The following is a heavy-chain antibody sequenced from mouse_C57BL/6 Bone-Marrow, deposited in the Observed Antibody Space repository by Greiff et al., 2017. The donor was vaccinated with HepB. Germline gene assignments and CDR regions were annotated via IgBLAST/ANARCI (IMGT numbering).Heavy chain of an antibody. D-gene: IGHD1-1*01. CDR1: GYTFTSYW. V-gene: IGHV1-69*01. CDR2: IDPSDSYT. J-gene: IGHJ2*01. Sequence: VQLQQPGAELVMPGASVKLSCKASGYTFTSYWMHWVKQRPGQGLEWIGEIDPSDSYTNYNQKFKGKSTLTVDKSSSTAYMQLSSLTSEDSAVYYCAREEVITTVVLDYWGQGTTLTVSS. CDR3: AREEVITTVVLDY.